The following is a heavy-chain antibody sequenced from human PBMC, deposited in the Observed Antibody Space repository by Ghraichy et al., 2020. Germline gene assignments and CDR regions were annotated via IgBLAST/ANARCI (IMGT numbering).Heavy chain of an antibody. D-gene: IGHD1/OR15-1a*01. J-gene: IGHJ4*02. CDR3: ARCNNEFRALDF. Sequence: GSLRLSCAASGFIFSDHFMTWVRQAPGKGLTWLAYTAGDGSYTGYAASLEGRFTISRDNSKNSLFLQLDSLRPEDTGIYYCARCNNEFRALDFWGQGVLVTVS. V-gene: IGHV3-11*03. CDR1: GFIFSDHF. CDR2: TAGDGSYT.